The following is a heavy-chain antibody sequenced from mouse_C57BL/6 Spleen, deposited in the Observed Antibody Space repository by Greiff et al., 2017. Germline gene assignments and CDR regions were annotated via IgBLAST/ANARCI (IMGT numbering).Heavy chain of an antibody. Sequence: VQLQQPGAELVKPGASVKLSCKASGYTFTSYWMHWVKQRPGQGLEWIGMIHPNSGSTNYNEKFKSKATLTVDKSSSTAYMQLSSLTSEDSAVYYCAREGFYYYGSSAGAMDYWGQGTSVTVSS. V-gene: IGHV1-64*01. D-gene: IGHD1-1*01. CDR2: IHPNSGST. CDR3: AREGFYYYGSSAGAMDY. CDR1: GYTFTSYW. J-gene: IGHJ4*01.